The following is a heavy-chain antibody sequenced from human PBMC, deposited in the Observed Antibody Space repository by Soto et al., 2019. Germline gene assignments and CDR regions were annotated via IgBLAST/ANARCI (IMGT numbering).Heavy chain of an antibody. CDR2: IGTHADTT. CDR1: GFTFSTYA. V-gene: IGHV3-23*01. J-gene: IGHJ3*02. D-gene: IGHD3-16*01. Sequence: EVQLLESGGGLVQPGGSLRLSCAASGFTFSTYALTWVRQAPGKGLEWVSSIGTHADTTYYVDSVKGRFSISRDNSKNTVFLQMSSPSAEETAVYFCARPYVEVAVNDAFDIWGRGTMVTVSS. CDR3: ARPYVEVAVNDAFDI.